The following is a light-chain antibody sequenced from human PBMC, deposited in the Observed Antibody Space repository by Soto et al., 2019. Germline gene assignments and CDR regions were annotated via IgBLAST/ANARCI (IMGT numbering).Light chain of an antibody. Sequence: EIVMTQSPATLSVSPGETTRLSCRASQSINSDVAWYQQKVGQTPRLLIHGASTRATGIAARFSGSGSGTEFTLTISGLQSEDFATYYCQQYGSSVTFGGGTKVEIK. J-gene: IGKJ4*01. CDR3: QQYGSSVT. CDR1: QSINSD. V-gene: IGKV3D-15*01. CDR2: GAS.